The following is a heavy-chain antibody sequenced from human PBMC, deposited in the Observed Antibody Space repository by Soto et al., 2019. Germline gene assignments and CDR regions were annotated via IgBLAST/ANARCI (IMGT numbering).Heavy chain of an antibody. Sequence: EVQLVESGGGLVQPGGSLRLSCAASGFTFSSYSMNWVRQAPGKGLEWVSYISSSSSTIYYADSVKGRFTISRDNAKNSLYLQMNSLRDEVTAVYYCARERAVGIAVALNWFDPWGQGTLVTVSS. J-gene: IGHJ5*02. CDR3: ARERAVGIAVALNWFDP. D-gene: IGHD6-19*01. V-gene: IGHV3-48*02. CDR1: GFTFSSYS. CDR2: ISSSSSTI.